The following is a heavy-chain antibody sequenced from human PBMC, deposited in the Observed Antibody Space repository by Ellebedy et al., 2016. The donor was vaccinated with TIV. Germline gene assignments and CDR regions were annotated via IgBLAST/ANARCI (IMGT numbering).Heavy chain of an antibody. J-gene: IGHJ4*02. V-gene: IGHV3-7*01. Sequence: GESLKISCAASGFTFSNYAMSWVRQAPGKGLEWVANIKQDGSEKYYVDSVKGRFTISRDNAKNSLYLQMNSLRAEDTAVYYCARDPLGNYGDYVDYWGQGTLVTVSS. CDR1: GFTFSNYA. CDR2: IKQDGSEK. CDR3: ARDPLGNYGDYVDY. D-gene: IGHD4-17*01.